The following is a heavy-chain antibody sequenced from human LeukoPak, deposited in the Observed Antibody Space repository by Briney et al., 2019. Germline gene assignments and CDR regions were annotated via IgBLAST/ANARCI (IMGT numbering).Heavy chain of an antibody. CDR3: ATEYASYFDV. V-gene: IGHV4-61*01. Sequence: SETLSLTCTVSGGSVSSGRYFWSWIRQPPGKGLEWIGYIYYSGSTNYNPSLQSRVTVSLHTSKNQFSLNLSSVTAADTAVYYCATEYASYFDVWGRGTLVTVSS. CDR1: GGSVSSGRYF. D-gene: IGHD2-2*01. CDR2: IYYSGST. J-gene: IGHJ2*01.